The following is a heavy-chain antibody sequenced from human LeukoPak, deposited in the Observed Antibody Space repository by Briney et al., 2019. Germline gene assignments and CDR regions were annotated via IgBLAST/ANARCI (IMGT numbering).Heavy chain of an antibody. CDR3: ARGSYGSGSYYQNY. V-gene: IGHV3-7*01. D-gene: IGHD3-10*01. CDR1: GFTFSSYW. Sequence: PGGSLRLSCAASGFTFSSYWMTWVRQAPGKGLEWVANIKQDGSEKYYVDSVKGRFTISRDNAKNSLYLQMNSLRAEDTAVYYCARGSYGSGSYYQNYWGHGTLVTVSS. CDR2: IKQDGSEK. J-gene: IGHJ4*01.